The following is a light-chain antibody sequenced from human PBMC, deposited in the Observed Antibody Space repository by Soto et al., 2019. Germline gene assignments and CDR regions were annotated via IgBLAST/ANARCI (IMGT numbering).Light chain of an antibody. CDR2: DAS. V-gene: IGKV3-11*01. CDR1: QYVSSV. J-gene: IGKJ1*01. CDR3: QQYDTYWT. Sequence: DIVLTQSPATLSLSPGESATLSCRASQYVSSVLAWYQQKAGQAPRLLIYDASHRATGIPARFSGSGSGTDFTLTINSLQPDDFATYYCQQYDTYWTFGQGTKVDIK.